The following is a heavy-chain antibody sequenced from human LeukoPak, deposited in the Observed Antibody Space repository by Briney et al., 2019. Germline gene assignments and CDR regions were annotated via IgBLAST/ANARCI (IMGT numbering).Heavy chain of an antibody. CDR3: TRAPDTVPGGV. J-gene: IGHJ4*02. CDR2: ISYSENT. Sequence: SEALALTCTGSGVXISNYYWSWIRQPPGKGLDWIGYISYSENTYYIPSLSSRVTISVDTSKNQFSLTLTSVTAGDTAVYYCTRAPDTVPGGVWGQGTRVTVSS. CDR1: GVXISNYY. D-gene: IGHD2-8*02. V-gene: IGHV4-59*01.